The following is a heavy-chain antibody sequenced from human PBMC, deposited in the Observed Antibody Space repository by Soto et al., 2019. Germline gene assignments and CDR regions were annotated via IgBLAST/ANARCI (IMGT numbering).Heavy chain of an antibody. V-gene: IGHV1-18*01. Sequence: QVHLVQSGAEVKKSGASVKVSCKGSGYDFTTYGITWVRQAPGQGLEWMAWIRAHNSNTDHAQKLQGRLTVTRDTSTSTAYMELRSLRSDDTAVYYCARGRYGDYWGQGALVTVSS. J-gene: IGHJ4*02. CDR3: ARGRYGDY. CDR1: GYDFTTYG. D-gene: IGHD1-1*01. CDR2: IRAHNSNT.